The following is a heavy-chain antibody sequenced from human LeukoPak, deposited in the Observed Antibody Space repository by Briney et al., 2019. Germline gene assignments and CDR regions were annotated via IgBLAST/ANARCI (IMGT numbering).Heavy chain of an antibody. CDR1: GGTFSSYA. J-gene: IGHJ3*02. D-gene: IGHD5-24*01. CDR3: ASKNGVEMATNTLWDI. V-gene: IGHV1-69*01. CDR2: IIPIFGTA. Sequence: SVKLSFKSSGGTFSSYAISRVRQAPGQGLEWMGGIIPIFGTANYAQKFQGRVTITADESTSTAYMELSSLRSEDTAVYYCASKNGVEMATNTLWDIWGPGRLGTVSS.